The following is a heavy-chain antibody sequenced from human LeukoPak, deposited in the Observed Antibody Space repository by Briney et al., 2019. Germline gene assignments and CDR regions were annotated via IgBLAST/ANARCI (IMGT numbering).Heavy chain of an antibody. D-gene: IGHD3-3*01. CDR2: INQDGSEE. CDR3: ARLGWSGTTHYSYFDY. V-gene: IGHV3-7*05. CDR1: ALTFSSYS. J-gene: IGHJ4*02. Sequence: GRTLRPSRPPPALTFSSYSMSSVRPAPAQGLEPLAHINQDGSEERYLDSVKGRFTISRDNAKNSLYLQMNSLRAEDTAVYYCARLGWSGTTHYSYFDYWGQGTLVTVSS.